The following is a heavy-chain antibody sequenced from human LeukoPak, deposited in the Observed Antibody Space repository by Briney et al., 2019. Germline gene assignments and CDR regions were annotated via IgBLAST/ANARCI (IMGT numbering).Heavy chain of an antibody. CDR2: IWYEGSNK. V-gene: IGHV3-33*01. J-gene: IGHJ6*02. Sequence: SLRHSCAATGFTFSSYGMHWVRQAPGRGLAWVAVIWYEGSNKYYADSVKGRFTISRDNSKNTLYLQSKSPRAEDTAVYYCARDTRIAAAGSLPYDYYYGMDAWGQGTTVTVSS. D-gene: IGHD6-13*01. CDR3: ARDTRIAAAGSLPYDYYYGMDA. CDR1: GFTFSSYG.